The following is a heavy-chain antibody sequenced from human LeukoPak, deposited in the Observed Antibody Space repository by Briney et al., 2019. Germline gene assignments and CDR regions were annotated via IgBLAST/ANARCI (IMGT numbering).Heavy chain of an antibody. CDR3: ARWWGRYYGSGSYYNRGSDNAFDI. D-gene: IGHD3-10*01. CDR1: GYTFTGYY. CDR2: INPNSGGT. V-gene: IGHV1-2*02. J-gene: IGHJ3*02. Sequence: ASVKVSCKASGYTFTGYYMHWVRQAPGQGLEWMGWINPNSGGTNYAQKFQGRVTMTRDTSISTAYMELSRLRSDDTAVYYCARWWGRYYGSGSYYNRGSDNAFDIWGQGTMVTVSS.